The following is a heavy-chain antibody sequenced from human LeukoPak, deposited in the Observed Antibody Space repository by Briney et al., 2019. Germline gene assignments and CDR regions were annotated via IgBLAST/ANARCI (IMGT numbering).Heavy chain of an antibody. J-gene: IGHJ4*02. D-gene: IGHD5-24*01. Sequence: GGSLRLSCAASGFTFSSYGMHWVRQAPGKGLEWVAVISYDGSNKYYADSVKGRFTISRDNSKNTLYLQMNSLRAEDTAVYYCARDQGGWLQSVPIFDYWGQGTLVTVSS. CDR2: ISYDGSNK. CDR3: ARDQGGWLQSVPIFDY. V-gene: IGHV3-30*19. CDR1: GFTFSSYG.